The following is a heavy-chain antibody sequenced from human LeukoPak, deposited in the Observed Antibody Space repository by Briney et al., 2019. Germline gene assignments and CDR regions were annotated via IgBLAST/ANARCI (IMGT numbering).Heavy chain of an antibody. D-gene: IGHD3-10*01. CDR3: ARALRPRLTSTYCYGSGSYKPRQPEAYYFDY. J-gene: IGHJ4*02. Sequence: ASVKVSCKASGYTSTSYGISWVRQAPGQGLEWMGWISAYNGNTNYAQKLQGRVTMTTDTSTSTAYMELRSLRSDDTAVYYCARALRPRLTSTYCYGSGSYKPRQPEAYYFDYWGQGTLVTVSS. CDR2: ISAYNGNT. V-gene: IGHV1-18*01. CDR1: GYTSTSYG.